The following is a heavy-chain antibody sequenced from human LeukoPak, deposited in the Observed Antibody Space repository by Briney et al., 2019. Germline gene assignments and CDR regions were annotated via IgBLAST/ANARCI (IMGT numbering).Heavy chain of an antibody. CDR1: GFTFSSYG. CDR2: IWYDGSNK. Sequence: GRSLRLSCAASGFTFSSYGMHWVRQAPGKGLEWVAVIWYDGSNKYYADSVKGRFTISRDNSKNTLYLQMNSLRAEDTAVYYCAIDRFAYGGNTDYRGPRTPVTV. V-gene: IGHV3-33*01. J-gene: IGHJ4*02. D-gene: IGHD4-23*01. CDR3: AIDRFAYGGNTDY.